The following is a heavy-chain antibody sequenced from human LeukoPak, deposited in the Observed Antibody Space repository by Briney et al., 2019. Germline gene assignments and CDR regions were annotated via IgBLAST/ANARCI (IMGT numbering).Heavy chain of an antibody. V-gene: IGHV3-48*03. Sequence: TGGSLRLSCAASGFTFSSYEMNWVRQAPGKGLEWGSYISSSGSTIYYADSVKGRFTISRYNAKNSLYLQMNSLRAEDTAVYYCAREPRSSWLSLGWFDPWGQGTLVTVSS. CDR3: AREPRSSWLSLGWFDP. CDR1: GFTFSSYE. J-gene: IGHJ5*02. D-gene: IGHD6-13*01. CDR2: ISSSGSTI.